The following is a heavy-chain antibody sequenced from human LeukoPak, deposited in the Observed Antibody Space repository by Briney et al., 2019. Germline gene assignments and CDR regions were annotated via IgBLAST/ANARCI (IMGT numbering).Heavy chain of an antibody. CDR3: ARTIAAAVKSHLYWYFDL. CDR1: GFTFSSYD. Sequence: GGSLRLSCAASGFTFSSYDMHWVRQPTGKGLEWVSAIGTAGDTYYPGSVKGRFTISRENAKNSLYLQMNSLRAGDTAVYYCARTIAAAVKSHLYWYFDLWGRGILVTVSS. D-gene: IGHD6-13*01. CDR2: IGTAGDT. J-gene: IGHJ2*01. V-gene: IGHV3-13*01.